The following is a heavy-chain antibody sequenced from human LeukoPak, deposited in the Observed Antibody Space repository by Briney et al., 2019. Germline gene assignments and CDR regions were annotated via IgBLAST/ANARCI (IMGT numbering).Heavy chain of an antibody. V-gene: IGHV1-2*02. CDR1: GYTFTGYY. Sequence: ASVKVSCKASGYTFTGYYMHWVRQAPGQGLEWMGWINPNSGGTNFAQNFQGRVTMTRDTSISTAYMELSSLRSEDTAVYYCARRGIAVAGTTEIFDYWGQGTLVTVSS. CDR3: ARRGIAVAGTTEIFDY. CDR2: INPNSGGT. D-gene: IGHD6-19*01. J-gene: IGHJ4*02.